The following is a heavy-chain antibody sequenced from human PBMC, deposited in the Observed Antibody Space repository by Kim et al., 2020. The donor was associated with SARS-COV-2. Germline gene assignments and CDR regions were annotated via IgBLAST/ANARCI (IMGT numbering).Heavy chain of an antibody. Sequence: GGSLRLSCAASGFTFSSYGMHWVRQAPGKGLEWVAVIWYDGSNKYYADSVKGRFTISRDNSKNTLYLQMNNLRAEDTAVYYCARTLTDYYGMDVWGQGTTVTVSS. V-gene: IGHV3-33*01. CDR2: IWYDGSNK. J-gene: IGHJ6*02. D-gene: IGHD3-16*01. CDR3: ARTLTDYYGMDV. CDR1: GFTFSSYG.